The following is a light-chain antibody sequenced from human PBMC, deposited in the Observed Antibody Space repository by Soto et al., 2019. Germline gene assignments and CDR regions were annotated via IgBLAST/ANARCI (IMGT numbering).Light chain of an antibody. CDR2: DAS. CDR3: PQYNSYWT. CDR1: QSISSW. Sequence: THSPSARASCIEDILITAGRASQSISSWLAWYQQKRGKATKLLIYDASSLESGVPSRFSGSGYGTEFTLTISSLQPDDFADYCGPQYNSYWTFGQGTKVDIK. V-gene: IGKV1-5*01. J-gene: IGKJ1*01.